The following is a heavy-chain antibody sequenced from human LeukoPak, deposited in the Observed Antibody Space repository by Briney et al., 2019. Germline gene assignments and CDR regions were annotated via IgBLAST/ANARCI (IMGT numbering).Heavy chain of an antibody. CDR1: GGSFSGYY. J-gene: IGHJ4*02. V-gene: IGHV4-34*01. CDR3: ARAWRDYVWGSYRPYFDY. CDR2: INHSGST. Sequence: SETLSLTCAVYGGSFSGYYWSWIRQTPGKGLEWIGEINHSGSTNYNPSLKSRVTISVDTSKNQFSLKLSSVTAADTAVYYCARAWRDYVWGSYRPYFDYWGQGTLVTVSS. D-gene: IGHD3-16*02.